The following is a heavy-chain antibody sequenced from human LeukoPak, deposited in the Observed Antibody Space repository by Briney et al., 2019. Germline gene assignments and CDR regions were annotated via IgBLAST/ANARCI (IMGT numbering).Heavy chain of an antibody. Sequence: GGSLRLSCAASGFTFSSYAMSWVRQAPGRGLEWVSAISGSGGSTYYADSVKGRFTISRDNSKNTLYLQMDSLRAEDTAVYYCAKGGYDFWSGYLDGWGKGATVTVSS. CDR2: ISGSGGST. J-gene: IGHJ6*04. CDR3: AKGGYDFWSGYLDG. D-gene: IGHD3-3*01. CDR1: GFTFSSYA. V-gene: IGHV3-23*01.